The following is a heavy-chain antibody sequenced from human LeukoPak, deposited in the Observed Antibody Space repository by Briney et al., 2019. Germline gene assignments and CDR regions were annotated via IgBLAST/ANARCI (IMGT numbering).Heavy chain of an antibody. J-gene: IGHJ4*02. V-gene: IGHV1-69*05. Sequence: GASVQVSCKASGGTFSSYAISWVRQAPGQGLEWMGRIIPIFGTANYAQKFQGRVTITTDESTSTAYMELSSLRSEDTAVYYCASVLAAAGRTYWGQGTLVTVSS. CDR2: IIPIFGTA. CDR1: GGTFSSYA. D-gene: IGHD6-13*01. CDR3: ASVLAAAGRTY.